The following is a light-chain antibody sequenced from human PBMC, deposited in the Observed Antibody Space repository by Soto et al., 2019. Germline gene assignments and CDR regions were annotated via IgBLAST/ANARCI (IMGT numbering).Light chain of an antibody. J-gene: IGKJ4*01. CDR3: QQYHTPPLT. CDR2: WAS. Sequence: DIVLTQSPDSLAVSLGERATINCKSSQNVIHDSNSKNFLAWYQQKPGQPPKLLMYWASTRESGVPDRFSGSGSGTDFTLTISSLQAEDVAVYYCQQYHTPPLTFCGGTKVEIK. V-gene: IGKV4-1*01. CDR1: QNVIHDSNSKNF.